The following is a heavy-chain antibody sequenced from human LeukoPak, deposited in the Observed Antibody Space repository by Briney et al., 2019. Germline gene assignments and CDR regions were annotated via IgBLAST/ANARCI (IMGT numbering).Heavy chain of an antibody. Sequence: PGRSLRLSCAASGFTFSSSPMHWVRQAPGKGLEWVAVISYDASNKFYADSVEGRFTISRDNSKNMLYLHTNSLRPEDTAMFYCARGIRGVSDDTLDFWGQGTLVTVSS. D-gene: IGHD3-10*01. J-gene: IGHJ4*02. CDR2: ISYDASNK. CDR1: GFTFSSSP. CDR3: ARGIRGVSDDTLDF. V-gene: IGHV3-30-3*01.